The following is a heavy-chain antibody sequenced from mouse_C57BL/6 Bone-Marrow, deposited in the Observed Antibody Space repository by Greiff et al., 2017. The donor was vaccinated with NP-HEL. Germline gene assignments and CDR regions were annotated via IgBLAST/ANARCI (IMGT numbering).Heavy chain of an antibody. CDR3: ESLTFTTVVADY. D-gene: IGHD1-1*01. Sequence: QVQLQQPGAELVKPGASVKLSCKASGYTFTSYWMQWVKQRPGQGLEWIGEIDPSDSYTNYNQKFKGKATLTVDTCSSPAYMQLSSLTSEDSAVYYCESLTFTTVVADYWGQGTTLTVSS. J-gene: IGHJ2*01. CDR1: GYTFTSYW. V-gene: IGHV1-50*01. CDR2: IDPSDSYT.